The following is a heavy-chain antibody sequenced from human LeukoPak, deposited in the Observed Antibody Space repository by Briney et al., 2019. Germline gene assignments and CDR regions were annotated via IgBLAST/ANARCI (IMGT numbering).Heavy chain of an antibody. V-gene: IGHV1-8*01. CDR1: GYTFTSYD. D-gene: IGHD3-3*01. Sequence: ASVKVSCKASGYTFTSYDTNWVRQATGQGLEWMGWMNPNSGNTGYAQKFQGRVTMTRNTSISTAYMELSSLRSEDTAVYYCARPNSVLRFLEWPKGGYYYYYMDVWGKGTTVTVSS. J-gene: IGHJ6*03. CDR3: ARPNSVLRFLEWPKGGYYYYYMDV. CDR2: MNPNSGNT.